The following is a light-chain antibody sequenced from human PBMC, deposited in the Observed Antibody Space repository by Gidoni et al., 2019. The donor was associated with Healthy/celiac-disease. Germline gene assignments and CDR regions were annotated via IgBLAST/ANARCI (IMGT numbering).Light chain of an antibody. CDR2: LGS. Sequence: DIVMTQSPLSLPVTPGEPASISCRSSQSLLHSNGYNYLDWYLQKPGQSPQLLIYLGSNRASGVHERFSGSGSGTDFTLKISRVEAEDVGVYYCMQALQTPSTFGQGTKLEIK. J-gene: IGKJ2*01. CDR1: QSLLHSNGYNY. V-gene: IGKV2-28*01. CDR3: MQALQTPST.